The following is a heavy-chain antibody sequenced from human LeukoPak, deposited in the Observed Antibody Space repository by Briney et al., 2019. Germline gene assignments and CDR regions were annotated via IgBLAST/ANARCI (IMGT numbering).Heavy chain of an antibody. V-gene: IGHV4-59*01. J-gene: IGHJ4*02. CDR2: ICYSGST. D-gene: IGHD2-2*01. CDR1: GGSISSYY. CDR3: AAERHCSSTSCYRFDY. Sequence: PSETLSLTCTVSGGSISSYYWSWIRQPPGKGLEWIGYICYSGSTNYNPSLKSRVTISVDTSKNQFSLKLSSVTAADTAVYYCAAERHCSSTSCYRFDYWGQGTLVTVSS.